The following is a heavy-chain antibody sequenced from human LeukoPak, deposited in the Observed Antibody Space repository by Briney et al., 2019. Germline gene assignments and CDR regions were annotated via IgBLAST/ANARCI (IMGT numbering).Heavy chain of an antibody. J-gene: IGHJ5*02. V-gene: IGHV1-2*02. CDR3: ASLDYYGSGSYGYNWFDP. CDR1: GYTFTGYY. D-gene: IGHD3-10*01. Sequence: ASVKVSCKASGYTFTGYYMHWVRQAPGQGLEWMGWINPNSGGTNYAQKFQGRVTMTRDTSISTAYMELSRLRSDDTAVYYCASLDYYGSGSYGYNWFDPWGQGTLVTVSS. CDR2: INPNSGGT.